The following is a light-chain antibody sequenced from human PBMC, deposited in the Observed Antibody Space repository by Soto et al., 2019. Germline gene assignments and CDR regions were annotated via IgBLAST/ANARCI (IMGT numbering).Light chain of an antibody. Sequence: DIVITQSPLSLPVTPGEPASISCRSSQSLLHTNGYNYLDWYLQKPGQSPQLLIYLGSNRASGVPDRFSGSGSGTDFTLTISRVEAEDVGVYYCMQPLQTPWTFGQGTKVDI. V-gene: IGKV2-28*01. CDR3: MQPLQTPWT. CDR1: QSLLHTNGYNY. CDR2: LGS. J-gene: IGKJ1*01.